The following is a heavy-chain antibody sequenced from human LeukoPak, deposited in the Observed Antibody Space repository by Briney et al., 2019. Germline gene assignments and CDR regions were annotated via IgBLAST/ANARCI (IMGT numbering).Heavy chain of an antibody. Sequence: PSETLSLTCTVSGGSISITSYYWGWIRQPPGKGLEWIGSMYSSGSTYYNPSLKSRVTISVDTSKNQSSLKLSSVTAADTAVYYCARGPPDCSSTSCYAFDAFDIWGQGTMVTVSS. D-gene: IGHD2-2*01. CDR3: ARGPPDCSSTSCYAFDAFDI. CDR2: MYSSGST. CDR1: GGSISITSYY. J-gene: IGHJ3*02. V-gene: IGHV4-39*07.